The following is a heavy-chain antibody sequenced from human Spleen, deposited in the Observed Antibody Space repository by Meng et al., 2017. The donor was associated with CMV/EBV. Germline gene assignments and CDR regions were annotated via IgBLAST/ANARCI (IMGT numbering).Heavy chain of an antibody. D-gene: IGHD2-2*01. CDR3: ARDFCSTSCYVTWFDP. CDR2: IIPILAIT. CDR1: GGTFSSYA. J-gene: IGHJ5*01. V-gene: IGHV1-69*10. Sequence: SVKVSCKASGGTFSSYAITWVRQAPGQGLEWMGGIIPILAITYYAQKFQGRVTITADKPTSTAYMELRSLRSDDTAVYYCARDFCSTSCYVTWFDPWGQGTLVTVSS.